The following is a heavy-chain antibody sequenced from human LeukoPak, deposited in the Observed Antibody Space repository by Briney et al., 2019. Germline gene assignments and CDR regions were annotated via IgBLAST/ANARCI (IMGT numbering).Heavy chain of an antibody. D-gene: IGHD5-12*01. CDR1: GFSFSTYW. Sequence: GGSLRLSCAASGFSFSTYWMHWVRQAPGKGLVWVSRISSDGSSTTYADSVQGRFTISRDNAKNTLYLQMNSLRAEDTAVYYCARDSRPGYGGAHDIWGPGTMVTVSS. V-gene: IGHV3-74*01. CDR2: ISSDGSST. J-gene: IGHJ3*02. CDR3: ARDSRPGYGGAHDI.